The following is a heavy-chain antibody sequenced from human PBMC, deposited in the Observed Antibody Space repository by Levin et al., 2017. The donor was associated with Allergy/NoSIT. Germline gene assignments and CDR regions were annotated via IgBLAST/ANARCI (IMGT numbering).Heavy chain of an antibody. D-gene: IGHD6-19*01. CDR2: INPSGGST. J-gene: IGHJ4*02. Sequence: GESLKISCKASGYTFTSYYMHWVRQAPGQGLEWMGIINPSGGSTSYAQKFQGRVTMTRDTSTSTVYMELSSLRSEDTAVYYCASGIAVAGKDHWGQGTLVTVSA. V-gene: IGHV1-46*01. CDR1: GYTFTSYY. CDR3: ASGIAVAGKDH.